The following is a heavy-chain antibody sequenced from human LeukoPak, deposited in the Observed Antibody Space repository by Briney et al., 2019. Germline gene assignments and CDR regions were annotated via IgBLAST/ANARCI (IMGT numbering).Heavy chain of an antibody. CDR3: ATDGKMATTGGGYYYYGMDV. J-gene: IGHJ6*02. D-gene: IGHD5-24*01. CDR1: GYTLTELS. CDR2: FDPVDGET. V-gene: IGHV1-24*01. Sequence: ASVRVSCKVSGYTLTELSMHWVRQAPGKGREWMGGFDPVDGETIYAQKFQCCVTITEDTSTDTAYMELSSLRSEDTAVYYCATDGKMATTGGGYYYYGMDVWGQRTTHTVSS.